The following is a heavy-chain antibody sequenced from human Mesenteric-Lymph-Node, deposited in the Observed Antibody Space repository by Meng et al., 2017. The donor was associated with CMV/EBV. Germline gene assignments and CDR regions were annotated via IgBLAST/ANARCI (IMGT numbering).Heavy chain of an antibody. CDR2: IYYSGST. CDR1: GGSISSSRYY. V-gene: IGHV4-61*01. J-gene: IGHJ6*02. Sequence: SETLSLTCTVSGGSISSSRYYWSWIRQPPGKGLEWIGYIYYSGSTNYNPSLKSRVTISVDTSKNQFSLKLSSVTAADTAVYYCARDQGAHCSSTSCSLSYYYGMDVWGQGTTVTVSS. CDR3: ARDQGAHCSSTSCSLSYYYGMDV. D-gene: IGHD2-2*01.